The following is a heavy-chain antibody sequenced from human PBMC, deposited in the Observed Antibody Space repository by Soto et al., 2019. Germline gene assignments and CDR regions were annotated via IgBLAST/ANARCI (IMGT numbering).Heavy chain of an antibody. CDR1: GFTFSSYW. J-gene: IGHJ4*02. CDR2: IKQDGSEK. Sequence: PGGSLRLSCAASGFTFSSYWMSWVRQAPGKGLEWVANIKQDGSEKYYVDSVKGRFTISRDNSKNTLYLQMNSLRAEDTAVYYCARGLYSGWHYLDYWGQGTLVTVSS. CDR3: ARGLYSGWHYLDY. D-gene: IGHD5-12*01. V-gene: IGHV3-7*04.